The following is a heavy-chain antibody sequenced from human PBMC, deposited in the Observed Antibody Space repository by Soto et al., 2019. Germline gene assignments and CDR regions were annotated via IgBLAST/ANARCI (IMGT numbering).Heavy chain of an antibody. J-gene: IGHJ5*02. CDR1: GGSISSYY. V-gene: IGHV4-59*01. CDR2: IYYSGST. D-gene: IGHD6-13*01. CDR3: ARTAPIAAAGTASWLDP. Sequence: PXETLSLTCTVSGGSISSYYWSWIRQPPGKGLEWIGYIYYSGSTNYNPSLKSRVTISVDTSKNQFSLKLSSVTAADTAVYYGARTAPIAAAGTASWLDPWGTGNLVTVSS.